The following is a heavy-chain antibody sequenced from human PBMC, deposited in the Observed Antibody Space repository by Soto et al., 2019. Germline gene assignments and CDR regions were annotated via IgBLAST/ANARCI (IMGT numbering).Heavy chain of an antibody. Sequence: GGSLRLSCTASGFTFSSYNMNWVRQAPGKGLEWVSYISTWSSYSFYADSVKGRFTISRDNSENSLYLQLDSLRDEDTAVYYCARASHDYGALDYWGQGPLVTVSS. CDR2: ISTWSSYS. V-gene: IGHV3-21*01. CDR3: ARASHDYGALDY. D-gene: IGHD4-17*01. J-gene: IGHJ4*02. CDR1: GFTFSSYN.